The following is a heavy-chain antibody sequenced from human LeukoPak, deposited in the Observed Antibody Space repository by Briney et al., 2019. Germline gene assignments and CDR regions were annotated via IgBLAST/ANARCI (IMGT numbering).Heavy chain of an antibody. CDR1: GGPISSYY. J-gene: IGHJ6*03. V-gene: IGHV4-59*01. CDR3: ARGPLYNYYYYMDV. Sequence: TPSETLSLTCTVSGGPISSYYWSWIRQPPGKGLEWIGYIYYSGSTNYNPSLKSRVTISVDTSKNQFSLKLSSVTAADTAVYYWARGPLYNYYYYMDVWGKGTTVTVSS. D-gene: IGHD2-2*02. CDR2: IYYSGST.